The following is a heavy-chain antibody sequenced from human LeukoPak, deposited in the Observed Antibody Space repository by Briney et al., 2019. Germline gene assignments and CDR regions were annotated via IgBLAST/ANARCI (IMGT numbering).Heavy chain of an antibody. CDR1: GGSISSSSYY. CDR3: ARGYYCSGGSCYSEYFDY. V-gene: IGHV4-39*07. Sequence: PSETLSLTCTVSGGSISSSSYYWGWIRQPPGKGLEWIGSIYYSGSTYYNPSLKSRVTISVDTSKNQFSLKLSSVTAADTAVYYCARGYYCSGGSCYSEYFDYWGQGTLVTVSS. CDR2: IYYSGST. D-gene: IGHD2-15*01. J-gene: IGHJ4*02.